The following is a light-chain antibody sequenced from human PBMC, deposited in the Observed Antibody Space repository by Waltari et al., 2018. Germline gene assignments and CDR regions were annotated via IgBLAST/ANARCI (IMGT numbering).Light chain of an antibody. CDR2: DAS. V-gene: IGKV1-33*01. CDR3: QQYDNFPAT. Sequence: DIQMTQSPTSLSASVGDRGTITCQARQDTSNYLNWYQQKPGKAPKLLIYDASNLEIGVPSTFTGSGSGTDFTFTISSLQPEDIATYYCQQYDNFPATFGGGTKVEIK. J-gene: IGKJ4*01. CDR1: QDTSNY.